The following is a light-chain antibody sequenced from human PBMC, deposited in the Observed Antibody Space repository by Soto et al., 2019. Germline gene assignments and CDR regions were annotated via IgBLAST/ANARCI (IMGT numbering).Light chain of an antibody. V-gene: IGKV3-15*01. CDR1: QHVSSN. CDR3: QQYNKWPYT. J-gene: IGKJ2*01. Sequence: EIVMTQSPATLFASPGGSATLSCRASQHVSSNLAWYRQKPGQAPTLLIYRASTRATGIPATFSGSGSGTEFTLTISSLQSEDFAVYYCQQYNKWPYTFGQGTKLEI. CDR2: RAS.